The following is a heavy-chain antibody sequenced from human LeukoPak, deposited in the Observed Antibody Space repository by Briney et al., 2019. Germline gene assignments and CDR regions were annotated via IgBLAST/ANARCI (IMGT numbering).Heavy chain of an antibody. CDR2: INPNSGGT. V-gene: IGHV1-2*06. CDR3: ARIGGIAAADSQSRERNNGY. D-gene: IGHD6-13*01. Sequence: ASVKVSCKASGYTFTGYYMHWVRQAPGQGLEWMGRINPNSGGTNYAQKFQGRVTMTRDTSISTAYMGLSRLRSDDTAVYYCARIGGIAAADSQSRERNNGYWGQGTLVTVSS. CDR1: GYTFTGYY. J-gene: IGHJ4*02.